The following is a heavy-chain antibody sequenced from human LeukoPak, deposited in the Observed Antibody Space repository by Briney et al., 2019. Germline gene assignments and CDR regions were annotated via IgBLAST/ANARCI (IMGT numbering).Heavy chain of an antibody. Sequence: GGSLRLSCAASGFTFSDYYMSWIRQAPGKGLEWVSYISSSGSTIYYADSVKGRFTISRDNAKNSRYLQMNSLRAEDTAVYYCARWVAYCTNGVCFAFDIWGQGTMVTVSS. CDR1: GFTFSDYY. J-gene: IGHJ3*02. CDR2: ISSSGSTI. V-gene: IGHV3-11*04. D-gene: IGHD2-8*01. CDR3: ARWVAYCTNGVCFAFDI.